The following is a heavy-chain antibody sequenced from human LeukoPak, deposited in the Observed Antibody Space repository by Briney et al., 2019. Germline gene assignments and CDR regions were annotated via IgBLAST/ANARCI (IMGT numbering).Heavy chain of an antibody. CDR3: AKDPQFREYQLPTYFDY. CDR1: GFTFSSYD. Sequence: GGSLRLSCAASGFTFSSYDMHWVRQAPGKGLEWVAVISYDGSTKYYADSVKGRFTISRDNSKNTPYLQMNSLRAEDTAAYYCAKDPQFREYQLPTYFDYWGQGTLVTVSS. V-gene: IGHV3-30*18. J-gene: IGHJ4*02. CDR2: ISYDGSTK. D-gene: IGHD2-2*01.